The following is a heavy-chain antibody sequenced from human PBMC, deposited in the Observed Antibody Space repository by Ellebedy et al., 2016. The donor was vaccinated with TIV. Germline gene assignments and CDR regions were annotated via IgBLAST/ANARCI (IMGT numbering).Heavy chain of an antibody. D-gene: IGHD4-17*01. J-gene: IGHJ6*02. CDR3: AKGLIDGDYDTYYYYYGMDV. CDR2: ISGSGGST. Sequence: GGSLRLXCAASGFTFSSYAMSWVRQAPGKGLEWVSAISGSGGSTYYADSVKGRFTISRDNSKNTLYLQMNSLRAEDTAVYYCAKGLIDGDYDTYYYYYGMDVWGQGTTVTVSS. CDR1: GFTFSSYA. V-gene: IGHV3-23*01.